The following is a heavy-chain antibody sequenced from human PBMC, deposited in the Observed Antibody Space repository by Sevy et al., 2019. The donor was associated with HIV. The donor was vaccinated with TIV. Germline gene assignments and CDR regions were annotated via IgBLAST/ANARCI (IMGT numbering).Heavy chain of an antibody. Sequence: SETLSLTCTVSGGSISSSSYYWGWIRQPPGKGLEWIGSIYYSGSTYYNPSLKSRVTISVDTSKNQFSLKLSSVTAADTAVYYCARSLADTAMVGGRYYYGMDVWGQWTTVTVSS. CDR2: IYYSGST. D-gene: IGHD5-18*01. CDR3: ARSLADTAMVGGRYYYGMDV. J-gene: IGHJ6*02. CDR1: GGSISSSSYY. V-gene: IGHV4-39*01.